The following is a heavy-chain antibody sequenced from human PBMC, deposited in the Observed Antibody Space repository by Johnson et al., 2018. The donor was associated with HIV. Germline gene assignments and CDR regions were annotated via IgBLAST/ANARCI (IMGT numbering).Heavy chain of an antibody. CDR1: GFTFSSYP. J-gene: IGHJ3*02. Sequence: QVQLVESGGGVVQPGRSPRLACAASGFTFSSYPMHWVRQAPGKGLEWVAVISYDGSDEYYADSVRGRFTISRDNSKNTLYLQMNSLRAEDTAVYYCARRCSSTSCRGTLFAFDIWGQGTMVTVAS. CDR2: ISYDGSDE. D-gene: IGHD2-2*01. V-gene: IGHV3-30*04. CDR3: ARRCSSTSCRGTLFAFDI.